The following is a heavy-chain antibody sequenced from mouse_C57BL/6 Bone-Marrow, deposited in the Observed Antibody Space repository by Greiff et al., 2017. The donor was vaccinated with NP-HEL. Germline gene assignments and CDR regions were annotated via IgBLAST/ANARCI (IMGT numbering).Heavy chain of an antibody. J-gene: IGHJ4*01. Sequence: VQLQQPGAELVKPGASVKLSCKASGYTFTSYWMHWVKQRPGQGLEWIGMIHPNSGSTNYNEKFKSKATLTVDKSSSTAYMQLSSLTSEDSAVYYCARWNYSNYDYAMDYWGQGTSVTVSS. CDR3: ARWNYSNYDYAMDY. CDR2: IHPNSGST. CDR1: GYTFTSYW. D-gene: IGHD2-5*01. V-gene: IGHV1-64*01.